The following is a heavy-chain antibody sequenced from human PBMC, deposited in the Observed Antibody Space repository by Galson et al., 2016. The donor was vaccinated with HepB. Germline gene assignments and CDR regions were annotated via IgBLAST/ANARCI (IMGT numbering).Heavy chain of an antibody. CDR2: INPNTGGT. CDR3: AREGFGAALVYFDF. J-gene: IGHJ4*02. V-gene: IGHV1-2*02. Sequence: SVKVSCKASGYTFSGYFMHWVRQAPGQGLEWMGWINPNTGGTSFAQKFQGRVSMTTDTSISTAYMDLSRLGSDDTAVYFGAREGFGAALVYFDFWGQGTLVTVSS. D-gene: IGHD3-10*01. CDR1: GYTFSGYF.